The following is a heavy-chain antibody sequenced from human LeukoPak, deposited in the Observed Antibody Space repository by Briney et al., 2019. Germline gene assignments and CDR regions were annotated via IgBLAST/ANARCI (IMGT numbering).Heavy chain of an antibody. J-gene: IGHJ5*02. CDR2: ISAYKGNT. D-gene: IGHD1-26*01. Sequence: ASVKVSCKASGYTFTSYGIIWVRQAPGQGLEWMGWISAYKGNTNYAQKLQGRVTMTTDTSMSTAYMELRSLRSDATAVYYCAASTGIVEGSWFDPWGQGTLVTVSS. CDR3: AASTGIVEGSWFDP. V-gene: IGHV1-18*01. CDR1: GYTFTSYG.